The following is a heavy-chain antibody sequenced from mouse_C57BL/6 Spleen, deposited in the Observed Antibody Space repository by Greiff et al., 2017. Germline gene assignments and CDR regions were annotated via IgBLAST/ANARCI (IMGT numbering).Heavy chain of an antibody. V-gene: IGHV1-9*01. J-gene: IGHJ4*01. CDR1: GYTFTGYW. D-gene: IGHD2-3*01. CDR2: ILPGSGST. Sequence: QVQLQQPGAELMKPGASVKLSCKASGYTFTGYWIEWVKQRPGHGLEWIGEILPGSGSTNYNEKFKGKATFTVDTSSSTAYMQLSSLTTEDSAIYYWARTPLYDAYYVGWDCYAMDYWGQGTSVTVSS. CDR3: ARTPLYDAYYVGWDCYAMDY.